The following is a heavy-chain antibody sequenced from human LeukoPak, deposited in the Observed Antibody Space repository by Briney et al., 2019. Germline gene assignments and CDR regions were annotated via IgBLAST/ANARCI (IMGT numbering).Heavy chain of an antibody. CDR2: IRTDGVTT. J-gene: IGHJ4*02. CDR1: GFIFSHHG. Sequence: GGSLRLSCAASGFIFSHHGMNWVRQAPGKGLEWVSGIRTDGVTTYYADSVKGRFTISRDNSKNTLYLQMNSLRAEDTAVYYCAKDHAARCFDYWGQGTLVTVSS. CDR3: AKDHAARCFDY. V-gene: IGHV3-23*01. D-gene: IGHD6-6*01.